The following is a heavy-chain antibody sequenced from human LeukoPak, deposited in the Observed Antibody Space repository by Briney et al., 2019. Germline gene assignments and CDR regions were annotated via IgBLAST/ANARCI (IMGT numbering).Heavy chain of an antibody. D-gene: IGHD4-17*01. V-gene: IGHV3-9*01. CDR3: AKDIWEGGDAFDY. Sequence: PGGSLRLSCAASGFTFDDYAMHWVRQAPGKGLEWVSGISWNSGSIGYADSVKGRFTISRDNAKNSLYLQMNSLRAEDTALYYCAKDIWEGGDAFDYWGQGTLVTVSS. CDR2: ISWNSGSI. J-gene: IGHJ4*02. CDR1: GFTFDDYA.